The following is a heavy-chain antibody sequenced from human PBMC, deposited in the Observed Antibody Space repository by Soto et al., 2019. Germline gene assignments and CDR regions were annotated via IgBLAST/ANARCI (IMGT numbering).Heavy chain of an antibody. CDR3: AISMGREIDY. J-gene: IGHJ4*02. V-gene: IGHV4-34*01. CDR1: GGSFSGYY. CDR2: INHSGST. Sequence: QVQLQQWGAGLLKPSETLSLTCAVYGGSFSGYYWSWIRQPPGKGLEWIGEINHSGSTNYNPSLKSRVTISVDTSKNQCSLKLSSVTAADTAVYYCAISMGREIDYWGQGTLVTVSS. D-gene: IGHD2-15*01.